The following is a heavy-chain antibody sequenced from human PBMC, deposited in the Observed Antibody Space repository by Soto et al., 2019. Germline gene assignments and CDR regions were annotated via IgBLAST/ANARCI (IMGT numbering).Heavy chain of an antibody. D-gene: IGHD3-10*01. Sequence: QVQLVESGGGVVQPGRSLRLSCAASGFTFSSYPIHWVRQAPGKGLEWVGRISYDGTSEDFADSLRGRFTLSRDNSKNMLWLQMNSLRSEDTAVYYCLRDYSGWFDFWGQGTLVTVSS. CDR3: LRDYSGWFDF. CDR2: ISYDGTSE. J-gene: IGHJ5*01. V-gene: IGHV3-30-3*01. CDR1: GFTFSSYP.